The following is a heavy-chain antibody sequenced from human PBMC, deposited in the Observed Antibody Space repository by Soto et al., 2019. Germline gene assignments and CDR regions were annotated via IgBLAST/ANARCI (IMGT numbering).Heavy chain of an antibody. Sequence: QVQLVQSGAEVKKPGASVKVSKASGYTFTSYGISWVRQAPGQGLEWMGWISAYNGNTNYAQKLQGRVTMTTDTSTSTAYMELRSLRSDDTAVYYCARDLSSGADYWGQGTLVTVPS. D-gene: IGHD6-19*01. CDR3: ARDLSSGADY. V-gene: IGHV1-18*01. CDR2: ISAYNGNT. CDR1: GYTFTSYG. J-gene: IGHJ4*02.